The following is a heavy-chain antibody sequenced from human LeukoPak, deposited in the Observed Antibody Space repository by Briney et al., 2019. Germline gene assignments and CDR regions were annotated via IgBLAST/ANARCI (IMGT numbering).Heavy chain of an antibody. CDR3: ARGLESPYYYYMDV. J-gene: IGHJ6*03. CDR1: GYTFTSYD. V-gene: IGHV1-8*03. Sequence: ASVKVSCKASGYTFTSYDINWVRQATGQGLEGMGWMNPNSGNTGYAQKFQGRVTITRNTSISTAYMELSSLRSEDTAVYYCARGLESPYYYYMDVWGKGTTVTVSS. CDR2: MNPNSGNT.